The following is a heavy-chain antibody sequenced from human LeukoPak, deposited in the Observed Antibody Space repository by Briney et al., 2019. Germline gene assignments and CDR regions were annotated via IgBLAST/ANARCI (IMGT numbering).Heavy chain of an antibody. D-gene: IGHD2-15*01. J-gene: IGHJ6*03. CDR2: INTNTGNP. Sequence: ASVKVSCKASGYTFTSYAMNWVRQAPGQGLEWMGRINTNTGNPTYAQGFTGRFVFSLDTSVSTAYLQISSLKAEDTAVYYCARDDCSGGSCYYLPHMDVWGKGTTVTVSS. CDR3: ARDDCSGGSCYYLPHMDV. V-gene: IGHV7-4-1*02. CDR1: GYTFTSYA.